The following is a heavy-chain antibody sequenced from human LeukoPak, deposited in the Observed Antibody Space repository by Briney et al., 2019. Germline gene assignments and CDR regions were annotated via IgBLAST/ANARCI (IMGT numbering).Heavy chain of an antibody. J-gene: IGHJ3*02. CDR2: IIPIFGTA. CDR1: GGTFSSYA. Sequence: SVKVSCKASGGTFSSYAISWVRQAPGQGLEWMGGIIPIFGTANYAQKFQGRVTITTDESTSTAYMELSSLRSEDTAVYYCATSVSGSYVDAFDIWGQGTMVTVSS. D-gene: IGHD1-26*01. V-gene: IGHV1-69*05. CDR3: ATSVSGSYVDAFDI.